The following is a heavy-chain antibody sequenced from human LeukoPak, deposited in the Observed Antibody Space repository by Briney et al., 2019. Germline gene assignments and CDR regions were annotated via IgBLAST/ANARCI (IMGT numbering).Heavy chain of an antibody. CDR1: GYTFTSYY. CDR2: INPSGGST. J-gene: IGHJ4*02. V-gene: IGHV1-46*01. D-gene: IGHD1-26*01. CDR3: ARDPGRGGASFDY. Sequence: GASVKVSCKASGYTFTSYYMHWVRQAPGQGLEWMGLINPSGGSTSYAQKLQGRVTMTRDMSTSTVYMELSSLRAEDMAVYYCARDPGRGGASFDYWGQGTLVTVSS.